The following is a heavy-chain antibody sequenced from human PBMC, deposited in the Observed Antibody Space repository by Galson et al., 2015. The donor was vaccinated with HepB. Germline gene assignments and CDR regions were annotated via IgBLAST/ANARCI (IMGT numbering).Heavy chain of an antibody. CDR2: INQDGRPK. V-gene: IGHV3-7*03. CDR3: ARRISLVRGIITKPDYYYGMDV. Sequence: SLRLSCAASGFTFSSYWMNWVRQAPGKGLEWVANINQDGRPKYYVDSVKGRFTISRDNAKDSVYLQLDSLRAEDTAVYYCARRISLVRGIITKPDYYYGMDVWGQGTTVTVAS. CDR1: GFTFSSYW. J-gene: IGHJ6*02. D-gene: IGHD3-10*01.